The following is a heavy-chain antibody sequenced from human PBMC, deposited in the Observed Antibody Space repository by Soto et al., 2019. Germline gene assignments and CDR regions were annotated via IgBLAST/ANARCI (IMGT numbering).Heavy chain of an antibody. CDR2: ISSSSSYI. D-gene: IGHD3-3*01. CDR1: GFTFSSYS. V-gene: IGHV3-21*01. Sequence: GGSLRLSCAASGFTFSSYSMNWVRQAPGKGLEWVSSISSSSSYIYYADSVKGRFTISRDNAKNSLYLQMNSLRAEDTAVYYCAREEWLPDSYYYYYMDVWGKGTTVTVSS. CDR3: AREEWLPDSYYYYYMDV. J-gene: IGHJ6*03.